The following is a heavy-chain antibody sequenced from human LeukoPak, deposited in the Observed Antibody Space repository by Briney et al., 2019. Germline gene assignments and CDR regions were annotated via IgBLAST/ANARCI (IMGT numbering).Heavy chain of an antibody. CDR1: GFTFRNYG. V-gene: IGHV3-7*01. D-gene: IGHD2-15*01. CDR3: ARERPGGGPDY. J-gene: IGHJ4*02. CDR2: IKQDGSEK. Sequence: PGGSLRLSCAASGFTFRNYGMHWVRLAPGKGLEWVANIKQDGSEKYYVDSVKGRFTISRDNAKNSLYLQMNSLRAEDTAVYYCARERPGGGPDYWGQGTLVTVSS.